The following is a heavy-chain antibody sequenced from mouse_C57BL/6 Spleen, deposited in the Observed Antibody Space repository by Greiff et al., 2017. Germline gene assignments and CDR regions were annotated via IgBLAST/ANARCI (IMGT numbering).Heavy chain of an antibody. CDR1: GYAFSSYW. CDR3: AGSGEGAMDY. Sequence: QVQLQQSGAELVKPGASVKISCTASGYAFSSYWMNWVKQRPGKGLEWVGQIYPGDGDTNYNGKFKGKATLTADKSSSTAYMQLSSLTSEDSAVYYCAGSGEGAMDYWGQGTSVTVSS. V-gene: IGHV1-80*01. CDR2: IYPGDGDT. J-gene: IGHJ4*01. D-gene: IGHD1-3*01.